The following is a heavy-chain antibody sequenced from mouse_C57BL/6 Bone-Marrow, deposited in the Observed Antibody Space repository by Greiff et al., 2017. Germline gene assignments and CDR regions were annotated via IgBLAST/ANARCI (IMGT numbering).Heavy chain of an antibody. Sequence: QVQLKESGPELVKPGASVKISCKASGYSFTSYYIHWVKQRPGQGLEWIGWIYPGSGNTKYNEKFKGKATLTADTSSSTAYMQLSSLTSEDSAVYYCARGFITYYFDYWGQGTTLTVSS. CDR2: IYPGSGNT. V-gene: IGHV1-66*01. J-gene: IGHJ2*01. CDR3: ARGFITYYFDY. D-gene: IGHD1-1*01. CDR1: GYSFTSYY.